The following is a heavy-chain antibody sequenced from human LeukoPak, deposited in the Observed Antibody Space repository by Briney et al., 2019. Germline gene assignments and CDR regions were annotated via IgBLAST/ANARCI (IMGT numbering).Heavy chain of an antibody. Sequence: ASVKVSCKASGYTFTGYYMHWVRQAPGQGLEWMGWINPNSGGTNYAQKFQGRVTITADKSTSTAYMELSSLRSEDTAVYYCASPYCSGGSCYENWFDPWGQGTLVTVSS. CDR2: INPNSGGT. CDR3: ASPYCSGGSCYENWFDP. J-gene: IGHJ5*02. D-gene: IGHD2-15*01. V-gene: IGHV1-2*02. CDR1: GYTFTGYY.